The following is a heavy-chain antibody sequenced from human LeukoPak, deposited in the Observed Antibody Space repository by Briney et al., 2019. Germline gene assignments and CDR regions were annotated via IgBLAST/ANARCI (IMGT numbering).Heavy chain of an antibody. Sequence: GGSLRLSCAASGFTFSSYGMHWVRQAPGKGLEWVAVIWYDGSNKYYVDSVKGRFTISRDNSKNTLYLQMNSLRAEDTAVYYCARGSYVWGSYPLSRYWGQGTLVTVSS. V-gene: IGHV3-33*01. CDR3: ARGSYVWGSYPLSRY. CDR2: IWYDGSNK. J-gene: IGHJ4*02. D-gene: IGHD3-16*02. CDR1: GFTFSSYG.